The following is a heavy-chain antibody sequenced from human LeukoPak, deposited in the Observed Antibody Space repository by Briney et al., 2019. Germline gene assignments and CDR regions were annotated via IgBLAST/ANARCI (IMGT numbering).Heavy chain of an antibody. D-gene: IGHD1-26*01. CDR3: ARGSPDPSYRGGIDY. CDR1: GGSISSSSYY. J-gene: IGHJ4*02. V-gene: IGHV4-39*07. CDR2: IYHSGST. Sequence: SETLSLTCTVSGGSISSSSYYWGWIRQPPGKGLEWIGSIYHSGSTNYNPSLKSRVTISVDKSKNQFSLKLSSVTAADTAVYYCARGSPDPSYRGGIDYWGQGTLVTVSS.